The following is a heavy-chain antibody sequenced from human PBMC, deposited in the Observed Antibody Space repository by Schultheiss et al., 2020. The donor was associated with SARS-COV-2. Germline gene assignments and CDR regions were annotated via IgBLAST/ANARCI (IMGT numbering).Heavy chain of an antibody. D-gene: IGHD2-15*01. CDR1: GFTFSSYG. CDR3: ARGETHIVVVVAATHWYFDL. Sequence: GGSLRLSCAASGFTFSSYGMHWVRQAPGKGLEWVAVISYDGSNKYYADSVKGRFTISRDNSKNTLYLQMNSLRAEDTAVYYCARGETHIVVVVAATHWYFDLWGRGTLVTVSS. V-gene: IGHV3-30*03. CDR2: ISYDGSNK. J-gene: IGHJ2*01.